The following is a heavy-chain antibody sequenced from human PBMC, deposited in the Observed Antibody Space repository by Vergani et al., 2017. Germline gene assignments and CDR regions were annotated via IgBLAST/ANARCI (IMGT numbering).Heavy chain of an antibody. D-gene: IGHD3-22*01. Sequence: QVQLQESGPGLVKPSETLSLTCTVSGGSISSYYWSWIRQPPGKGLEWIGYIYYSGSTNYNPSLKSRVTISVDTSKKQFSLKLSSVTAADTAVYYCARSAPNYYDSSGYYYTLSYWGQGTLVTVSS. J-gene: IGHJ4*02. CDR1: GGSISSYY. CDR3: ARSAPNYYDSSGYYYTLSY. V-gene: IGHV4-59*01. CDR2: IYYSGST.